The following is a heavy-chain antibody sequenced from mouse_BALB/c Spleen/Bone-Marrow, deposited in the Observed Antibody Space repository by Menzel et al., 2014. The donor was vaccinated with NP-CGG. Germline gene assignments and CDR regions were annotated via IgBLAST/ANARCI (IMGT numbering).Heavy chain of an antibody. CDR2: IDPSDSET. J-gene: IGHJ3*01. Sequence: VKLMESGAELVKPGAPAKLSCKASGYTFTSYWMNWVKQRPGRGLEWIGRIDPSDSETHYNQKFKDKATLTVDKSSSTAYIQLSSLTSEDSAVYYCARRGYGYGFAYWGQGTLVTVSA. CDR3: ARRGYGYGFAY. CDR1: GYTFTSYW. D-gene: IGHD1-2*01. V-gene: IGHV1-69*02.